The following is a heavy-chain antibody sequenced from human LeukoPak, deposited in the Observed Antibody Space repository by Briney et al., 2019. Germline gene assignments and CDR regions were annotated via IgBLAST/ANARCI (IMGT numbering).Heavy chain of an antibody. CDR2: NIPIFGTA. CDR3: ARVGSGSLDFPFDY. J-gene: IGHJ4*02. V-gene: IGHV1-69*13. Sequence: GASVKVSCKASGYTFTTYAMNWVRQAPGQGLEWMGGNIPIFGTANYAQKFQGRVTITADESTSTAYMELSSLRSEDTAVYYCARVGSGSLDFPFDYWGQGTLVTVSS. CDR1: GYTFTTYA. D-gene: IGHD1-26*01.